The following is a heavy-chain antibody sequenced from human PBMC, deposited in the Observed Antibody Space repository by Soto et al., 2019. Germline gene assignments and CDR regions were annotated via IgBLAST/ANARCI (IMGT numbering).Heavy chain of an antibody. CDR2: IYYTGST. CDR1: GGSITYINNHY. D-gene: IGHD1-26*01. J-gene: IGHJ4*02. Sequence: SETLSLTCTVSGGSITYINNHYCSWFRQPPGKGLEWIGFIYYTGSTSCNPSLKSRVTLSVDTAKNQFSLKLSSVTAADTAVYFCARYTGTYYVYWGQGTLVTVSS. V-gene: IGHV4-61*01. CDR3: ARYTGTYYVY.